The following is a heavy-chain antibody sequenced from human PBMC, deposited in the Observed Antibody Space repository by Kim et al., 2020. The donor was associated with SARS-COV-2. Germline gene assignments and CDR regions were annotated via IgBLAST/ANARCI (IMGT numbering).Heavy chain of an antibody. Sequence: GGSLRLSCAASGFTFSKYDMNWIRQAPGKGLECVSIINTNGGSTYYANSVKGRFTVSRDNSKNALHLQMDSLRSEDTAVYYCARDRCARSGCWRLIVWC. D-gene: IGHD3-3*01. CDR1: GFTFSKYD. CDR3: ARDRCARSGCWRLIV. V-gene: IGHV3-64*01. J-gene: IGHJ3*01. CDR2: INTNGGST.